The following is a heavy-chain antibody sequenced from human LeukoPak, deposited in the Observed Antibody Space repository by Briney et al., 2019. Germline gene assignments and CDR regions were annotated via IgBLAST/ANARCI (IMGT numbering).Heavy chain of an antibody. CDR2: IYSGDTT. D-gene: IGHD3-10*01. J-gene: IGHJ4*02. Sequence: GGSLRLSCAASGFTVSTNYMSWVRQAPGKGLEWVSVIYSGDTTFYANSVRGKFTISRDNSKNTLYLQMNSLRAEDTAVYYCASILRSSSGYYFDYWGQGTLVTVSS. V-gene: IGHV3-66*01. CDR1: GFTVSTNY. CDR3: ASILRSSSGYYFDY.